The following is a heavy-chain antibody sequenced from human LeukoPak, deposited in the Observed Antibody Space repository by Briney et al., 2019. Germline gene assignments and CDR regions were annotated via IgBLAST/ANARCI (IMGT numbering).Heavy chain of an antibody. Sequence: SETLSLTCAVSASSITSSYYWGWIRQPPGKGLEWIGNIVHSGITFYNPSLKSRVTLSVDTSKNQFSLSLRSVTAADTAVYYCARVFYSGAYNYYYYYMDVWGKGTTVTVSS. V-gene: IGHV4-38-2*01. J-gene: IGHJ6*03. CDR1: ASSITSSYY. CDR3: ARVFYSGAYNYYYYYMDV. D-gene: IGHD1-26*01. CDR2: IVHSGIT.